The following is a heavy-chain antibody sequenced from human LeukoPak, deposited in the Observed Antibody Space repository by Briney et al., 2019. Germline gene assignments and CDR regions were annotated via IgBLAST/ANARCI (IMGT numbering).Heavy chain of an antibody. CDR2: ISSSSSTI. Sequence: GGSLRLSCAASGFTFSSYSMNWVRQAPGKGLEWVSYISSSSSTIYYADSVKGRFTISRDNAKNSLYLQMNSLRAEDTAVYYCARDHRPNYCSGGSCYNRFDYWGQGTPVTVSS. V-gene: IGHV3-48*01. J-gene: IGHJ4*02. CDR3: ARDHRPNYCSGGSCYNRFDY. D-gene: IGHD2-15*01. CDR1: GFTFSSYS.